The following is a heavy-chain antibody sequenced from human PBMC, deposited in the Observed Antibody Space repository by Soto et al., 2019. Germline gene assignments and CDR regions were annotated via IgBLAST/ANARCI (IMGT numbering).Heavy chain of an antibody. D-gene: IGHD2-21*02. CDR2: IFPGDSDT. Sequence: GEPLKISCKGSGYSLSSSWIGWVRQMPGKGLEWMGVIFPGDSDTRYSPSFQGQVTISADKSISTAYLQWSSLKASDTAMYYCAKGASAYCGGDCYKYFDYWGQGTLVTVSS. J-gene: IGHJ4*02. V-gene: IGHV5-51*01. CDR3: AKGASAYCGGDCYKYFDY. CDR1: GYSLSSSW.